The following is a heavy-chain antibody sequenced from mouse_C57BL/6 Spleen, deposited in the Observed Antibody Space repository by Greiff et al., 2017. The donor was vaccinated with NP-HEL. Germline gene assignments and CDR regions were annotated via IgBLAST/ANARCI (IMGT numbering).Heavy chain of an antibody. Sequence: VQLKESEGGLVQPGSSMKLSCTASGFTFSDYYMAWVRQVPEKGLEWVANINYDGSSTYYLDSLKSRFIISRDNAKNILYLQMSSLKSEDTATYYCARGPYYGSREALDYWGQGTTLTVSS. CDR3: ARGPYYGSREALDY. CDR2: INYDGSST. J-gene: IGHJ2*01. CDR1: GFTFSDYY. V-gene: IGHV5-16*01. D-gene: IGHD1-1*01.